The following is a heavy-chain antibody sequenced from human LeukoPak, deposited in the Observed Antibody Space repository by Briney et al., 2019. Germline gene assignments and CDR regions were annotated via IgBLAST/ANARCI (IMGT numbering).Heavy chain of an antibody. CDR1: GFTASSNY. CDR2: IYISGST. J-gene: IGHJ6*03. Sequence: GGSLRLSCAASGFTASSNYMNWVRQAPGKGLEWVSVIYISGSTYYADSVKGRFTISRDNSKNTLYLQMNSLRAEDTAVYYCAREGLAGGIAARRYYYMDVWGKGTTVTVSS. V-gene: IGHV3-53*01. D-gene: IGHD6-6*01. CDR3: AREGLAGGIAARRYYYMDV.